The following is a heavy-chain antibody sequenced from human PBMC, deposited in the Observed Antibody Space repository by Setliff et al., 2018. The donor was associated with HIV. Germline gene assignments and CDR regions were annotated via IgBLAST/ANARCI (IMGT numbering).Heavy chain of an antibody. V-gene: IGHV1-46*01. CDR2: INPSGGST. Sequence: ASVKVSCKASGYTFTSYYMHWVRQALGQGLEWMGIINPSGGSTSYAQKFQGRVTMTRDTSTSTVYMELSSLRSEDTAVYYCARVSSTSCYGGPCRRTPRDYYYYYYMDVWGKGTTVTVSS. CDR3: ARVSSTSCYGGPCRRTPRDYYYYYYMDV. D-gene: IGHD2-2*01. CDR1: GYTFTSYY. J-gene: IGHJ6*03.